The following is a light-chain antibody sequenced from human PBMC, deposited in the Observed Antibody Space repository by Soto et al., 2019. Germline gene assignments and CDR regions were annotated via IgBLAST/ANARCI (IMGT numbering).Light chain of an antibody. Sequence: QSVLTQPASVSGSPGQSITISCTGTSSDVGGYNYVSWYQQHPGKAPKLMIYDVSNRPSGVSNRVSGSKSGNTASLTISGLQAEDEADYYCSSYTSSSFYVFGTGTRSPS. CDR3: SSYTSSSFYV. CDR2: DVS. CDR1: SSDVGGYNY. V-gene: IGLV2-14*01. J-gene: IGLJ1*01.